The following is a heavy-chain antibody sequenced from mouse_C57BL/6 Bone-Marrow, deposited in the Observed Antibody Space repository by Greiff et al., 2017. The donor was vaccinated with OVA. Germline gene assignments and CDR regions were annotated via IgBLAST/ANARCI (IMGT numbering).Heavy chain of an antibody. CDR1: GYTFTSYG. Sequence: QVQLQQSGAELARPGDSVKLSCKASGYTFTSYGISWVKQRTGQGLEWIGEIYPRSGNTYYNEKFKGKATLTADKSSSTAYMELRILTSEDSAVYFCATPDGYSPYWGQGTLVTVSA. CDR2: IYPRSGNT. V-gene: IGHV1-81*01. J-gene: IGHJ3*01. D-gene: IGHD2-3*01. CDR3: ATPDGYSPY.